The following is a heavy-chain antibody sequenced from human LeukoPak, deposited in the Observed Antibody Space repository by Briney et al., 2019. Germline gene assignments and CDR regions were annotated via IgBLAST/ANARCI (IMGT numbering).Heavy chain of an antibody. V-gene: IGHV3-23*01. D-gene: IGHD3-10*01. CDR3: AKPRATEGYFDY. J-gene: IGHJ4*02. CDR1: GFTFSSYA. Sequence: GGSLRLSCAVSGFTFSSYAMSWVRQAPGKGLEWVSVIGGGSGGSTYYADSVKGRFTISRDNSKNTLYLQMNSLRAEDAAVYYCAKPRATEGYFDYWGQGTLVTVSS. CDR2: IGGGSGGST.